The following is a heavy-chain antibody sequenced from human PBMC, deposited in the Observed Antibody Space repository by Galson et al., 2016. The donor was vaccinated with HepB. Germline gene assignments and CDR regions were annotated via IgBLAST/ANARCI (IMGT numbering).Heavy chain of an antibody. CDR2: IWYDGSHE. D-gene: IGHD6-19*01. J-gene: IGHJ4*02. Sequence: SLRLSCAASGFTFDDYTMHWVRQAPGKGLEWVAVIWYDGSHEYYADSVKGRFTISRDNSKNTVYLQMNSLSAEDTAVYYCAKNSYSSAWYPDYWGQGTLVTVSS. V-gene: IGHV3-33*06. CDR1: GFTFDDYT. CDR3: AKNSYSSAWYPDY.